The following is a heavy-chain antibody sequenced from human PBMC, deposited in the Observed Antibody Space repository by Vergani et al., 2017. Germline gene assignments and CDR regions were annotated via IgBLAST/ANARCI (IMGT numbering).Heavy chain of an antibody. J-gene: IGHJ6*02. V-gene: IGHV1-69*01. CDR2: IIPIFGTA. CDR1: GGTFSSYA. CDR3: ASRDITVFGVVIMRGFYYYGMDV. Sequence: QVQLVQSGAEVKKPGSSVKVSCKASGGTFSSYAISWVRQAPGQGLEWMGGIIPIFGTANYAQKFQGRVTITADESTSTAYMELSSLRSEDTAVYYCASRDITVFGVVIMRGFYYYGMDVWGQATTVTVSS. D-gene: IGHD3-3*01.